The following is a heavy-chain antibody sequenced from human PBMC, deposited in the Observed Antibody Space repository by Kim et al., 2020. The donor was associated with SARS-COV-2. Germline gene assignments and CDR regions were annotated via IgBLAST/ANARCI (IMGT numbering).Heavy chain of an antibody. CDR1: GFTFSSYS. Sequence: GGSLRLSCAASGFTFSSYSMNWVREAPGKGLEWVSSISSSSSYIYYADSVKGRFTISRDNAKNSLYLQMNSLRAEDTAVYYCARGYCSGGSCYSGFDYWGQGTLVTVSS. J-gene: IGHJ4*02. D-gene: IGHD2-15*01. V-gene: IGHV3-21*01. CDR2: ISSSSSYI. CDR3: ARGYCSGGSCYSGFDY.